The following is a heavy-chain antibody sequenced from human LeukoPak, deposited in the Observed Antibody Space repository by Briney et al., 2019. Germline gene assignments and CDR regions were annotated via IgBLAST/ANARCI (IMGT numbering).Heavy chain of an antibody. CDR3: AKAKGITRTTRYYFDY. CDR1: GFTFDDYT. V-gene: IGHV3-43*01. J-gene: IGHJ4*02. D-gene: IGHD1-7*01. CDR2: ISWDGGST. Sequence: GGSLRLSCAASGFTFDDYTMHWVRQAPGKGLEWVSLISWDGGSTYYADSVKGRFTISRDNSKNSLYLQMNSLRTEDTALYYCAKAKGITRTTRYYFDYWGQGTLVTVSS.